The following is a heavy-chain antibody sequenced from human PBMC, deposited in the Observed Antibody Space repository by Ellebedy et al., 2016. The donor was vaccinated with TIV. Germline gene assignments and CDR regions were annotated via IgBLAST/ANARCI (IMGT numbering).Heavy chain of an antibody. V-gene: IGHV3-23*01. CDR2: ISGGGDAT. J-gene: IGHJ4*02. CDR3: AKDSNRIAAAGTKFDY. D-gene: IGHD6-13*01. Sequence: GESLKISXAASGFTFSSYAMSWVRQAPGKGLEWVSAISGGGDATYYADSVKGRFTISRDNSKDTLYLQMNSLRAEDTAVYYCAKDSNRIAAAGTKFDYWGQGTLVTVSS. CDR1: GFTFSSYA.